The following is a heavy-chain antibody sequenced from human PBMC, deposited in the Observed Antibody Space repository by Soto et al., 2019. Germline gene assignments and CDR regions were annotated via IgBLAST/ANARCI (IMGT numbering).Heavy chain of an antibody. V-gene: IGHV1-18*04. CDR3: ASSALRRGIVG. J-gene: IGHJ4*02. CDR1: GYTFTSYG. D-gene: IGHD1-26*01. Sequence: QVQLVQSGAEVKKPGASVKVSCKASGYTFTSYGISWVRQAPGQGLEWMGWISAYNGNTNYAQKLQGRVTMTTDTSTSTVYMELRSLRSDDTAVYCCASSALRRGIVGWGQGTLVTVSS. CDR2: ISAYNGNT.